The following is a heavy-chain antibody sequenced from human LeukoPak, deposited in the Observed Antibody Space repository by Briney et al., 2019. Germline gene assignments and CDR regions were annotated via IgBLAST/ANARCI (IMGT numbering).Heavy chain of an antibody. J-gene: IGHJ4*02. Sequence: PGGSLRLSCAASGFTFSSYAMSWVRQAPGKGLEWVSAISGSGGSTYYADSVKGRFTISRDNSKNTLYLQMNSLRAEDTAVYYCAGGGKGVTIFDYWGQGTLVTVSS. CDR3: AGGGKGVTIFDY. D-gene: IGHD4-17*01. V-gene: IGHV3-23*01. CDR1: GFTFSSYA. CDR2: ISGSGGST.